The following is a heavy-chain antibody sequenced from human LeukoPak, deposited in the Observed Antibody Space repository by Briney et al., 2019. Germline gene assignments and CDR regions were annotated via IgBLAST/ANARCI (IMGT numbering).Heavy chain of an antibody. V-gene: IGHV3-21*01. CDR1: GFTFSSYS. D-gene: IGHD6-13*01. Sequence: GGSLRLSCAASGFTFSSYSMNWVRQAPGKGLEWVSSISSSSSYIYYADSVKGRFTISRDNAKNSLYLQMNSLRAEETAVYYCARALAAADAFDIWGQGTMVTVSS. CDR2: ISSSSSYI. J-gene: IGHJ3*02. CDR3: ARALAAADAFDI.